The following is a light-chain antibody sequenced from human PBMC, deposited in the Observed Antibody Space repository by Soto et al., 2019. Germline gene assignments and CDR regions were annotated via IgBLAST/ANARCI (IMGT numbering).Light chain of an antibody. V-gene: IGKV3-20*01. Sequence: EIVLTQSPGTLSLSPGERATLSCRASQTISRNHLGWYQQKPDQAPSLLIYGASSRATGIPDRFSGGGPGTYFTLTISRLEPDDFAVYYCHHYGNVPGTFGHGTRVDL. CDR3: HHYGNVPGT. J-gene: IGKJ3*01. CDR1: QTISRNH. CDR2: GAS.